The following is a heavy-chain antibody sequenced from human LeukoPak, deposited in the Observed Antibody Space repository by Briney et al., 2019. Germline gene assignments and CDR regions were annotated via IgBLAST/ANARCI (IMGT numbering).Heavy chain of an antibody. D-gene: IGHD3-10*01. Sequence: KPSETLSLTCTVSGGSISSYYWSWIRQPPGKGLEWIGRVYPSGTTKYNFSLKSRVTMSVDTSENHFSLKLISVTAADTAVYYCARESMVRGVTYFDYWGQGTLVTVSS. CDR2: VYPSGTT. J-gene: IGHJ4*02. CDR3: ARESMVRGVTYFDY. V-gene: IGHV4-4*07. CDR1: GGSISSYY.